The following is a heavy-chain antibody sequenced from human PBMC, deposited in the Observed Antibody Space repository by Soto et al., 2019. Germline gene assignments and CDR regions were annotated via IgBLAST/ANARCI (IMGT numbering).Heavy chain of an antibody. CDR2: INPNSGGT. CDR3: ARVAVGYSSSWYYFDY. V-gene: IGHV1-2*04. J-gene: IGHJ4*02. CDR1: GYTFTGYY. Sequence: ASVKVSCKACGYTFTGYYMQWVGQAPGRGLAWMGWINPNSGGTNYAQKSQGWGTMTRGNSISTAYMELSRLRSGDTGGYLCARVAVGYSSSWYYFDYWGQGTLVTVSS. D-gene: IGHD6-13*01.